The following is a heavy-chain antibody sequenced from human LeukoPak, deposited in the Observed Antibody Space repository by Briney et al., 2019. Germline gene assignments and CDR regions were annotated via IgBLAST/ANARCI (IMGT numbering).Heavy chain of an antibody. CDR2: ISSSGSTI. CDR3: ARDGQYNWNYVDAFDI. D-gene: IGHD1-7*01. Sequence: PGGSLRLSCAASGFTFSSYEMNWVRQAPGKGLEWVSYISSSGSTIYYADSVKGRFTISRDNAKNSLYLQMNSLRAEDTAVYCCARDGQYNWNYVDAFDIWGQGTMVTVSS. CDR1: GFTFSSYE. V-gene: IGHV3-48*03. J-gene: IGHJ3*02.